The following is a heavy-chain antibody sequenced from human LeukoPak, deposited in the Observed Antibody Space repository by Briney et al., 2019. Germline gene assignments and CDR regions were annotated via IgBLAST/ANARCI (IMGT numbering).Heavy chain of an antibody. CDR2: INNDGSVT. J-gene: IGHJ3*02. CDR1: GFTFSRYW. CDR3: ARDYDSSGYYEADAFDI. V-gene: IGHV3-74*01. Sequence: PGGSLRLSCAASGFTFSRYWMHWVRQAPGKGLVWVSRINNDGSVTTYADSVKGRFTTSRDNAKNTLYLKMNSLRAEDTAIYYCARDYDSSGYYEADAFDIWGQGAMVTVSS. D-gene: IGHD3-22*01.